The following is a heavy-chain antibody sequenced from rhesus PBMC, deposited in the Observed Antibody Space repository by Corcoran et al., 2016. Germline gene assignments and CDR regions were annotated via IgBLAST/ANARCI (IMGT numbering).Heavy chain of an antibody. V-gene: IGHV4-80*01. Sequence: QVQLQESGPGLVKPSETLFLTCAVSGASFNTYWWSWIRQPPGKGLEGIGENDGNTGTLNYNPSLKSRVTISKDASKNQFSLKLSSVTAADTAVYYCASFYYDSGYYPYFDYWGQGVLVTVSS. D-gene: IGHD3-28*01. CDR3: ASFYYDSGYYPYFDY. J-gene: IGHJ4*01. CDR1: GASFNTYW. CDR2: NDGNTGTL.